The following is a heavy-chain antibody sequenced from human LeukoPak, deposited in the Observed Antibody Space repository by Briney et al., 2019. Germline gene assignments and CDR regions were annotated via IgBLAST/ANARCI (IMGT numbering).Heavy chain of an antibody. CDR2: ISWNSGSI. CDR1: GFTFDDYA. D-gene: IGHD5-18*01. CDR3: ARDGHSYGYYAFDI. V-gene: IGHV3-9*01. Sequence: GGSLRLSCAASGFTFDDYAMHWVRQAPGKGLEWVSGISWNSGSIGYADSVKGRFTISRDNAKNSLYLQMNSLRAEDTAVYYCARDGHSYGYYAFDIWGQGTMVTVSS. J-gene: IGHJ3*02.